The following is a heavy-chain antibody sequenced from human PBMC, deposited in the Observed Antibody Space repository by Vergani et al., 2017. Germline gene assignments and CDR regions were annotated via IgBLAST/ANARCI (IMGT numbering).Heavy chain of an antibody. V-gene: IGHV1-3*01. Sequence: QVQLVQSGAEVKKPGASVKVSCKASGYTFTSYAMHLVRQAPGQRLEWMGWINAGNGNTKYSQKFQGRVTITRDTSASTAYMELSSLRSEDTAVYYCAREGFYDYVWESYRLRGGYYFDYWGQGTLVTVSS. CDR2: INAGNGNT. J-gene: IGHJ4*02. CDR1: GYTFTSYA. D-gene: IGHD3-16*02. CDR3: AREGFYDYVWESYRLRGGYYFDY.